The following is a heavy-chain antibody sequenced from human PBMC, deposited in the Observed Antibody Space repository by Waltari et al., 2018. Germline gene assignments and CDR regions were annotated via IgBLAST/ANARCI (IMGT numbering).Heavy chain of an antibody. Sequence: QVQLVQSGAEVKKPGSSVKVSCKASGGTFSSYAISWVRQAPGQGLEWMGGIIPIFGTANYAQKCQGRVTSTADESTSTAYMELSSLRSEDTAVYYCASGVLPIVVVAATDYYYYGMDVWGQGTTVTVSS. V-gene: IGHV1-69*13. D-gene: IGHD2-15*01. CDR1: GGTFSSYA. CDR2: IIPIFGTA. CDR3: ASGVLPIVVVAATDYYYYGMDV. J-gene: IGHJ6*02.